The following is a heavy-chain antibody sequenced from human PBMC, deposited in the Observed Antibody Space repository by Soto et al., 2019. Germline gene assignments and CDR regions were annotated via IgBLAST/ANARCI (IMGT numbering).Heavy chain of an antibody. CDR2: IRSKAYGGTT. CDR3: IRERRYSSSWDVYNHYYYGMDV. D-gene: IGHD6-13*01. V-gene: IGHV3-49*03. CDR1: GFTFCDYA. Sequence: GGSLRLSCTASGFTFCDYAMSWFRQAPGEGLEWVGFIRSKAYGGTTEYAASVQGRFTITRHDAKCIASLQMNSLKTEDTDVYYCIRERRYSSSWDVYNHYYYGMDVWGQGTTVT. J-gene: IGHJ6*01.